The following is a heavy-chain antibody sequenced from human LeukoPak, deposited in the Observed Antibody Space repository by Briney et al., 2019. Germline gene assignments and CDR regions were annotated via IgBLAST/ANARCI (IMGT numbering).Heavy chain of an antibody. V-gene: IGHV4-31*03. D-gene: IGHD3-22*01. J-gene: IGHJ4*02. CDR1: GGSISSGGYY. Sequence: PSQTLSLTCTVSGGSISSGGYYWCWIRPHPGKGLEWIGYGYYSGSAYYNPSLTSRDTITVDTSKNQFSLKLSSVTAADTAVSYCARAGDSSGNKFDYWGQGTLVTVSS. CDR3: ARAGDSSGNKFDY. CDR2: GYYSGSA.